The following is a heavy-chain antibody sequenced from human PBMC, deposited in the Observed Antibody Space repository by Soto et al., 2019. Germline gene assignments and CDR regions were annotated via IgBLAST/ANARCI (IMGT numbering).Heavy chain of an antibody. D-gene: IGHD3-16*01. CDR2: IWYDGSNK. CDR1: GFTFRSHG. J-gene: IGHJ3*02. CDR3: ARATGGLGNDAFDI. Sequence: QVQLVESGGGVVQPGRSLRVSCAASGFTFRSHGMHWVRQAPGEGLEWVAVIWYDGSNKYFADSVKGRFTISRDNSKNTLYLQMNSLRAEDTAVYYCARATGGLGNDAFDIWGQGTMVTVSS. V-gene: IGHV3-33*01.